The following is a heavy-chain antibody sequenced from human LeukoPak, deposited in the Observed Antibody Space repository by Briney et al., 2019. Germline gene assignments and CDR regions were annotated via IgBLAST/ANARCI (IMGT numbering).Heavy chain of an antibody. D-gene: IGHD6-19*01. Sequence: GGSLRLSCAASGFTFSDYYMNWIRQAPGKGLEWVSYISSSTGTIYYADSVKGRFTISRDNVKNSLYLQMNSLRAEDTAVYNCARAVAVYFDYWGQGTLVTVSS. CDR1: GFTFSDYY. CDR3: ARAVAVYFDY. CDR2: ISSSTGTI. V-gene: IGHV3-11*04. J-gene: IGHJ4*02.